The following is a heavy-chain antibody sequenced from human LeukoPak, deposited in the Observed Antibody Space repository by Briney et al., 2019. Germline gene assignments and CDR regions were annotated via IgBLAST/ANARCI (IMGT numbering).Heavy chain of an antibody. V-gene: IGHV4-59*01. Sequence: SETLSLTCSVSGGSISTYYWTWIRQPPGKGLEWIGYIYYSGSTNYNPSLKSRVTISLDTSRNQFSLKLSSVTAADTAVYYCARAILSGYPDSWGQGTLVIVFS. J-gene: IGHJ4*02. D-gene: IGHD3-3*01. CDR2: IYYSGST. CDR1: GGSISTYY. CDR3: ARAILSGYPDS.